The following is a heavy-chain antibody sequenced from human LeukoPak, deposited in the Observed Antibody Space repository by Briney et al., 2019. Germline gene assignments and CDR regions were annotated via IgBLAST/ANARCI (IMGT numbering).Heavy chain of an antibody. CDR3: AEHVSITYAHFDY. Sequence: SETLSLTCTVSGVSMSGSFWSWIRQPPGKGLEWIGYVFFEGNTRYNPSLSSRLSISIDTSRSQFSLKLNSVTAADTAVYYCAEHVSITYAHFDYWGQGSLVTVSS. CDR2: VFFEGNT. V-gene: IGHV4-59*08. CDR1: GVSMSGSF. D-gene: IGHD2-2*01. J-gene: IGHJ4*02.